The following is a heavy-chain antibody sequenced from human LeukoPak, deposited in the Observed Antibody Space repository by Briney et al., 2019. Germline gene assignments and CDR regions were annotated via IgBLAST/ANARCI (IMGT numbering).Heavy chain of an antibody. D-gene: IGHD2-2*02. CDR3: ARRGGYCSSTSCYTGYYYGMDV. Sequence: GASVKVSCKASGGTFSSYAISWVRQAPGQGLEWMGGIIPIFGTANYAQKFQGRVTITADESTSTAYMELSSLRSEDTAVYYCARRGGYCSSTSCYTGYYYGMDVWGQGTTVTVSS. J-gene: IGHJ6*02. V-gene: IGHV1-69*13. CDR2: IIPIFGTA. CDR1: GGTFSSYA.